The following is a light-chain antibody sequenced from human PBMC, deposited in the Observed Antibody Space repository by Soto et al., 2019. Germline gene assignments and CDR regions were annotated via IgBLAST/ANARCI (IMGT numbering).Light chain of an antibody. J-gene: IGKJ1*01. CDR1: QRVSSD. CDR3: KQYSSYWK. V-gene: IGKV3-15*01. Sequence: ETVMTQSPATLSVSPVDRATLSCRASQRVSSDLAWYRQKPGQAPRLLIYAASTRATGIPARFSGSGSGTEFTLTISRLQPDDFATYYCKQYSSYWKCGQGNKVDIK. CDR2: AAS.